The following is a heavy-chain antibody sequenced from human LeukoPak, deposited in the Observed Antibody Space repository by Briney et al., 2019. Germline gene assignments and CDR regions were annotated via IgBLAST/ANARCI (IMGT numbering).Heavy chain of an antibody. Sequence: ASVTVTCKASGYTFTGYYMHRVRQAHGQGQGRVGWFNPNSGGTKHAQKFQGRVTMTRDTSISTAYMELSRLRHDDTAVYYCARDPPYDIVTGYYPQEYYFDYGGQGTLVTVSS. CDR3: ARDPPYDIVTGYYPQEYYFDY. CDR1: GYTFTGYY. D-gene: IGHD3-9*01. J-gene: IGHJ4*02. V-gene: IGHV1-2*02. CDR2: FNPNSGGT.